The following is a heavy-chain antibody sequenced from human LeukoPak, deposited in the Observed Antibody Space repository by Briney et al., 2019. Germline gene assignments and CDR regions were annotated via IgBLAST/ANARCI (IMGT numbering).Heavy chain of an antibody. Sequence: GGSLRLSCAASGFTFNDYAMTLVRRAPGKGLEWVSSISASGAMTYYADSVKGRFTVSRDNSKNTLYLQMSRLTAADTAVYYCAKDRSIGTYYTFDHWGQGTLVTVSS. V-gene: IGHV3-23*01. CDR1: GFTFNDYA. D-gene: IGHD1-26*01. CDR3: AKDRSIGTYYTFDH. J-gene: IGHJ4*02. CDR2: ISASGAMT.